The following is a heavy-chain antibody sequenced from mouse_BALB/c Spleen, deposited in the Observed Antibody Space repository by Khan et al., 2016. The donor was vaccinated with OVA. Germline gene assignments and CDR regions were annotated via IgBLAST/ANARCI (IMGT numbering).Heavy chain of an antibody. V-gene: IGHV1-9*01. CDR2: LLTGSGSN. CDR3: ARGNYYGSRYWLGY. CDR1: GYTFSSYW. D-gene: IGHD1-1*01. J-gene: IGHJ4*01. Sequence: QVQLKQSGAELMKPAASVKISCKATGYTFSSYWIEWVKQRPGHGLEWIVELLTGSGSNNYNEKFKGKATFTADTSSHAAYMTLSRLTYEDSAAEYCARGNYYGSRYWLGYWGQGTSVTVS.